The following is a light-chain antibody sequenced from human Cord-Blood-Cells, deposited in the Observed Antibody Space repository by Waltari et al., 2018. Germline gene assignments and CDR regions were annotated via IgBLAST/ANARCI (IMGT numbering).Light chain of an antibody. J-gene: IGKJ1*01. CDR2: AAS. CDR3: QQSYSTPRT. CDR1: QSMSSY. Sequence: DIQMTQSPSSLSASVGDRVTITCRASQSMSSYLNWYQQKPGKSPKLLIYAASSLQSWVPSRFSGSGSGTDFTLTISSLQPEDFATYYCQQSYSTPRTFGQGTKVEIK. V-gene: IGKV1-39*01.